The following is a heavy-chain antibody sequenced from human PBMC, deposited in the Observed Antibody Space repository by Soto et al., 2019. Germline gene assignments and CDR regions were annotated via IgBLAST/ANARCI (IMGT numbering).Heavy chain of an antibody. CDR3: ARHFSVDYFDY. V-gene: IGHV4-31*03. J-gene: IGHJ4*02. CDR1: GGSISSGGYY. Sequence: SETLSLTCTVSGGSISSGGYYWSWIRQHPGKGLEWIGYIYYSGSTYYNPSLKSRVTISVDRSKNQFSLKLTSVTAADTAVYYCARHFSVDYFDYWGQGALVTVSS. CDR2: IYYSGST.